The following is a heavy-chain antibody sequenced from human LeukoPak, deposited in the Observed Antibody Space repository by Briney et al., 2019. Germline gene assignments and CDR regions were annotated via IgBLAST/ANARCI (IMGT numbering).Heavy chain of an antibody. J-gene: IGHJ4*02. V-gene: IGHV3-74*01. CDR2: INSDGSST. CDR3: ARVTGTTMVDY. D-gene: IGHD1-7*01. CDR1: GFTFSSYW. Sequence: GGSLRLSCAASGFTFSSYWMHWVRRAPGKGLVWVSRINSDGSSTSYADSVKGRFTISRGNAKNTLYLQMDSLRAEDTAVYYCARVTGTTMVDYWGQGTLVTVSS.